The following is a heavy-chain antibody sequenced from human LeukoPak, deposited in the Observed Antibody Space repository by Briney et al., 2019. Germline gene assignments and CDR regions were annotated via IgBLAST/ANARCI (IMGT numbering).Heavy chain of an antibody. J-gene: IGHJ4*02. CDR3: ARGYRSSWYQVDY. V-gene: IGHV4-61*01. CDR2: IYYNGNT. CDR1: GGSVRSGSYF. Sequence: SETLSLTCTVSGGSVRSGSYFWSWIRQPPGKGLEWIGFIYYNGNTNSSPSLKSRVTISVDTSKSQFSLKLTSVTAADTAVYYCARGYRSSWYQVDYWGQGTLVTVSS. D-gene: IGHD6-13*01.